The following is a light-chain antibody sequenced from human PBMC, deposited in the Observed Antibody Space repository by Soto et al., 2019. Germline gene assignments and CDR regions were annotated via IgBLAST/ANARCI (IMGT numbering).Light chain of an antibody. CDR1: SSDVGSYNL. CDR2: EGS. Sequence: QSALTQPASVSGSPGQSITISCTGTSSDVGSYNLVSWYQQHPGKAPKLMIYEGSKRPSGVSNRFSGSKSGNTASLTISGLQAEDEADYYCCSYAGSSTLRIVVFGGGTKLTFL. CDR3: CSYAGSSTLRIVV. J-gene: IGLJ2*01. V-gene: IGLV2-23*01.